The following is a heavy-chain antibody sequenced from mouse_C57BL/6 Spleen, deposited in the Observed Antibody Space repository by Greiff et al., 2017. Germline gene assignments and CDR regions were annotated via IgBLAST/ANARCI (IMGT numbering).Heavy chain of an antibody. D-gene: IGHD3-2*02. CDR1: GYTFTDYY. CDR3: ARSGGYFDV. J-gene: IGHJ1*03. Sequence: EVQLQQSGPELVKPGASVKISCKASGYTFTDYYMNWVKQSHGKSLEWIGDINPNNGGTSYNQKFKGKATLTVDKSSSTAYMALRSLTSEDSAVYYCARSGGYFDVWGTGTTVTVSS. V-gene: IGHV1-26*01. CDR2: INPNNGGT.